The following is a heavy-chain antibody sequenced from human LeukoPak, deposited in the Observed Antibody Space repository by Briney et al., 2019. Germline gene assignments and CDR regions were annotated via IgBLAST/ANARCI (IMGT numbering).Heavy chain of an antibody. J-gene: IGHJ4*02. CDR2: ISLNSGGT. V-gene: IGHV1-2*02. Sequence: ASVRVSSTASGYMFTVYHIRWGRDAPGQGHEWVGWISLNSGGTSYAQTFEGRVTMTRDTSISTAYMELSRLRSADTAVYYCAKEGGGLDYWGQGTLVTVSS. CDR1: GYMFTVYH. CDR3: AKEGGGLDY. D-gene: IGHD3-16*01.